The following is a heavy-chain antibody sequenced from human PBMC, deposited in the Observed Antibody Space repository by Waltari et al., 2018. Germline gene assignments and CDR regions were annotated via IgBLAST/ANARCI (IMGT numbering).Heavy chain of an antibody. CDR3: AREKAAAGTRYYYGMDV. Sequence: QVQLVQSGAEVKKPGSSVTFSCKASGGTFTSYANTWVSRAPGQGLEWMGRIIPSFGTANYAQKFQGRVTITADKSTSTAYMELSSLRSEDTAVYYCAREKAAAGTRYYYGMDVWGRGTLVTVSS. V-gene: IGHV1-69*08. D-gene: IGHD6-13*01. CDR1: GGTFTSYA. J-gene: IGHJ6*02. CDR2: IIPSFGTA.